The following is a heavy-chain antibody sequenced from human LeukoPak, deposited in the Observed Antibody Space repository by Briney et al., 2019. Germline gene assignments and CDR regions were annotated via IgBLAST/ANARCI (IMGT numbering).Heavy chain of an antibody. J-gene: IGHJ4*02. CDR3: ARAGYSYGTGYYFDY. D-gene: IGHD5-18*01. V-gene: IGHV4-59*01. Sequence: SETLSLNCTVSGGSISSYYWSWIRLPPGKGLEWIGYIYYTGATYYNPSLKSRVTISLDTSKNQFSLKLSSVTAADAAVYYCARAGYSYGTGYYFDYWGQGALVTVSS. CDR2: IYYTGAT. CDR1: GGSISSYY.